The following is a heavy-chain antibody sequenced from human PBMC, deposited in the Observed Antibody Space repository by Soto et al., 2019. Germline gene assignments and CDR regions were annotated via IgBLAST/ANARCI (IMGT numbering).Heavy chain of an antibody. CDR3: VRVAYGELGH. D-gene: IGHD4-17*01. V-gene: IGHV3-74*01. CDR1: GFTLNSYW. J-gene: IGHJ4*02. CDR2: INSDGSST. Sequence: EVQLVESGGGLVQPGGSLRLSCAASGFTLNSYWMHWVRQAPGKGLVWVSRINSDGSSTSYADSVKGRFTISRDNARNTLYLQMNSLRAEDTAVYYCVRVAYGELGHWGQGTLVTVSS.